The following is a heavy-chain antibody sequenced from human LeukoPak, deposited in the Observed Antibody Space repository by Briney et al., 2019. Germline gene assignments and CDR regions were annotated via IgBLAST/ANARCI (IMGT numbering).Heavy chain of an antibody. CDR3: ARSDLATITAGPFEY. J-gene: IGHJ4*02. Sequence: GASVKVSCEASGYTFTNYGITWVRQAPGQGLEWMGWISGHQGNTKYAQNFQGRVTMTIDTSTSTAYMDLRSLRSDDTAIYFCARSDLATITAGPFEYWGQGTLVAVSS. CDR2: ISGHQGNT. V-gene: IGHV1-18*01. CDR1: GYTFTNYG. D-gene: IGHD5-12*01.